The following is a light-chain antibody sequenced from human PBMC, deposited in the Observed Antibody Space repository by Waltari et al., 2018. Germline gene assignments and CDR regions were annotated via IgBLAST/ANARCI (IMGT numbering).Light chain of an antibody. CDR1: NTDLGYYNY. Sequence: QSALTQPASVSGSPGQSITISCPGTNTDLGYYNYVSWYQQYPGKAPKLMIFDVTRWPSGVSHRFSASKSGNTASLTISGLQAEDEADYFCAAYTSTNTVIFGGGTKVTVL. CDR2: DVT. CDR3: AAYTSTNTVI. J-gene: IGLJ2*01. V-gene: IGLV2-14*01.